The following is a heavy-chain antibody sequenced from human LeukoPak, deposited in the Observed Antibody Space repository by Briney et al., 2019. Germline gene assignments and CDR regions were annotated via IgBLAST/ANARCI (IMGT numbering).Heavy chain of an antibody. CDR3: ARRIAAAFVNWFDP. CDR1: GFTFSSYA. J-gene: IGHJ5*02. D-gene: IGHD6-13*01. Sequence: GGSLRLSCAASGFTFSSYAMSWVRQAPGKGLEWVSAISGSGGSTYYADSVKGRFTISRDNSKNTPYLQMNSLGAEDTAVYYCARRIAAAFVNWFDPWGQGTLVTVSS. CDR2: ISGSGGST. V-gene: IGHV3-23*01.